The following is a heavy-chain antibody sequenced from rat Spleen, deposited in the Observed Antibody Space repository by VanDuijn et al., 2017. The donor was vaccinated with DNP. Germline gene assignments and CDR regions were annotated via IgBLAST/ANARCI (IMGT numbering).Heavy chain of an antibody. CDR3: ARTGTEWYWYFDF. V-gene: IGHV5-7*01. J-gene: IGHJ1*01. Sequence: EVQLVESGGGLVQPGRSLKLSCAASGFTFSNFDMAWVRQAPTRGLEWVATISYDGSSTYYRDSVKGRFTISRDNAKSTLYLQMDSLRSEDTATYYCARTGTEWYWYFDFWGPGTMVTVSS. CDR1: GFTFSNFD. D-gene: IGHD1-1*01. CDR2: ISYDGSST.